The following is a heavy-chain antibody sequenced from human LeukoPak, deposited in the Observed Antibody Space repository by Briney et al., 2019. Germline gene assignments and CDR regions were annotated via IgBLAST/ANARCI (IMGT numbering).Heavy chain of an antibody. CDR2: ISSSSYYI. CDR1: GFTFSGST. J-gene: IGHJ4*02. Sequence: GSLRLSCAASGFTFSGSTMKWVRQAPEKGLEWVSSISSSSYYIYYADSVKGRFTIFRDNAKNSLYLQMNSLRAEDTAVYYCATEDYYGSGNDYWGQGTLVTVSS. CDR3: ATEDYYGSGNDY. D-gene: IGHD3-10*01. V-gene: IGHV3-21*01.